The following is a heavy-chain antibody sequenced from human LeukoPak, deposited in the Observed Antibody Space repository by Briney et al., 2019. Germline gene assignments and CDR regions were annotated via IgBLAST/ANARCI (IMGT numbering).Heavy chain of an antibody. CDR1: GGSISSSNW. D-gene: IGHD3-10*01. J-gene: IGHJ3*02. V-gene: IGHV4-4*02. CDR2: IYHSGST. CDR3: ARAGITMASSDAFDI. Sequence: KTSETLSLTCAVSGGSISSSNWWSWVRQPPGKGLEWIGEIYHSGSTNYNPSLKSRVTISVDKSKNQFSLKLSSVTAADTAVHYCARAGITMASSDAFDIWGQGTMVTVSS.